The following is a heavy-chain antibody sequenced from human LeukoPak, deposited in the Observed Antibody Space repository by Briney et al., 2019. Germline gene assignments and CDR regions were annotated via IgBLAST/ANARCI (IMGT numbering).Heavy chain of an antibody. D-gene: IGHD6-6*01. CDR2: ISGSGGST. Sequence: GGSLRLSCAASGFTFNTYAMSWVRQAPGKGLEWISAISGSGGSTYYADSVKGRFTISRDNSRNTLYLQIHSLRAEDTAVYYCAKGKGSSSSSIDWWGQGTLVTVSS. CDR1: GFTFNTYA. J-gene: IGHJ4*02. CDR3: AKGKGSSSSSIDW. V-gene: IGHV3-23*01.